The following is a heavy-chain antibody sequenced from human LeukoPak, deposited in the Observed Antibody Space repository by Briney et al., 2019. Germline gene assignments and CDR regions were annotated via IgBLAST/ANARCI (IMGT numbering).Heavy chain of an antibody. CDR1: GFSFSGHW. Sequence: GGSLRLSCTASGFSFSGHWMHWAHQLPGKGLVWVSRISPTGSTTSYADSVKGRFTVSRDNAKNTLYLQVNNLRAEDTAVYYCARGPNSNWSGLDFWGQGTLLTVSS. D-gene: IGHD6-6*01. CDR2: ISPTGSTT. J-gene: IGHJ4*02. CDR3: ARGPNSNWSGLDF. V-gene: IGHV3-74*01.